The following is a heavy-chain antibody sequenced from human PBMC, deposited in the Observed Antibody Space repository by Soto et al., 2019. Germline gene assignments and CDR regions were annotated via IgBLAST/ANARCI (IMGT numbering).Heavy chain of an antibody. CDR3: PRRVAVPGAHIDY. Sequence: SETLSLTXSFSGGSISGSFGXXIRQSPGKGLEWLGYVYYTWSTNYGPSLRSRVSISVDTSKNEFSLRLSSVTAADTAVYFCPRRVAVPGAHIDYWGQGTQVTXXS. D-gene: IGHD6-19*01. J-gene: IGHJ4*02. V-gene: IGHV4-59*01. CDR2: VYYTWST. CDR1: GGSISGSF.